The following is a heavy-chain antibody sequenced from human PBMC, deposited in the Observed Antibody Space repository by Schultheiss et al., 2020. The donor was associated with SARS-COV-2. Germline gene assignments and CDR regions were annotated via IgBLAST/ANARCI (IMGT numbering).Heavy chain of an antibody. CDR3: AKRGDGYNLGNIDY. CDR2: ISYDGSNK. V-gene: IGHV3-30*18. D-gene: IGHD5-24*01. Sequence: GGSLRLSCAASGFTFSSYDMHWVRQAPGKGLEWVAVISYDGSNKYYADSVKGRFTISRDNSRNTLYLQMNSLRAEDTAVYYCAKRGDGYNLGNIDYWGQGTLVTVSS. CDR1: GFTFSSYD. J-gene: IGHJ4*02.